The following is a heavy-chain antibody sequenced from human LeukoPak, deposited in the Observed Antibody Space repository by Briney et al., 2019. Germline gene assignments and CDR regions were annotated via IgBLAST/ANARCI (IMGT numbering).Heavy chain of an antibody. CDR2: ISWNSGSI. V-gene: IGHV3-9*01. CDR3: ANLYLGVTGDAFDI. Sequence: SLRLSCAASGFTFDDYAMHWVRQAPGKGLEWVPGISWNSGSIGYADSVKGRFTISRDNAKNSLYLQMNSLRAEGTALYYCANLYLGVTGDAFDIWGQGTMVTVSS. CDR1: GFTFDDYA. J-gene: IGHJ3*02. D-gene: IGHD2-21*02.